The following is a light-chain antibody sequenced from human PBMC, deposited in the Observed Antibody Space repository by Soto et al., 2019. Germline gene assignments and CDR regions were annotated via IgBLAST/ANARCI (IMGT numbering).Light chain of an antibody. CDR2: KAS. Sequence: DIQMTQSPSTLSGSVGDRVTITCRASQTISSWLAWYQQKPGKAPKLLIYKASTLKSGVPSRFSGSGSGTEFTLTISSLQPDDFATYYCQQYNSYSLTFGGGTKVEIE. J-gene: IGKJ4*01. V-gene: IGKV1-5*03. CDR1: QTISSW. CDR3: QQYNSYSLT.